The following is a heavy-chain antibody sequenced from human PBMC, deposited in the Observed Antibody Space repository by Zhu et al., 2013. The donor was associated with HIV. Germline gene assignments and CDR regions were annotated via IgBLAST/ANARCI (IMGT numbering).Heavy chain of an antibody. J-gene: IGHJ4*02. CDR2: INPNSGDT. Sequence: QVQLVQSGAEVKKPGASVKVSCKASGYTFTDYYMHWVRQAPGQGLEWMAWINPNSGDTNYSQKFQGRVTMTRDTSISTAYMELSRLRSDDTAVYYCARAGYSYGYPFDYWGQGTLVTVSS. D-gene: IGHD5-18*01. CDR1: GYTFTDYY. V-gene: IGHV1-2*02. CDR3: ARAGYSYGYPFDY.